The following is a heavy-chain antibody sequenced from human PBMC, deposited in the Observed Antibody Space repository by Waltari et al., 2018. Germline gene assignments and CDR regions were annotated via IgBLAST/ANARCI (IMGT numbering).Heavy chain of an antibody. D-gene: IGHD3-9*01. J-gene: IGHJ4*02. Sequence: QVQLVQSGAEVKKPGASVKVSCKVSGYTLTELSMHWVRQAPGKGLEWMGGFEPEEGETIYAQKFQGRVTMTEDTSTDTAYMELSSLRSEDTAVYYCATAPSPLRYFDWLFLLRYWGQGTLVTVSS. CDR3: ATAPSPLRYFDWLFLLRY. CDR2: FEPEEGET. V-gene: IGHV1-24*01. CDR1: GYTLTELS.